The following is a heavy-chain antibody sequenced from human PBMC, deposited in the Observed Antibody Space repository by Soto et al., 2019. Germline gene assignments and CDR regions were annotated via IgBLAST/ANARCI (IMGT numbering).Heavy chain of an antibody. CDR3: AKEGSGNDDSYYYYYMDV. CDR2: ISYDGSNK. D-gene: IGHD5-12*01. CDR1: GFTFSSYG. V-gene: IGHV3-30*18. J-gene: IGHJ6*03. Sequence: QVQLVESRGGVVQPGRALRLTCAASGFTFSSYGMHWVRQAPGKGLEWVAVISYDGSNKYYADSVKGRFTISRDNSKNTLYLQMNSLRAEDTAVYYCAKEGSGNDDSYYYYYMDVCGKGTTVTVSS.